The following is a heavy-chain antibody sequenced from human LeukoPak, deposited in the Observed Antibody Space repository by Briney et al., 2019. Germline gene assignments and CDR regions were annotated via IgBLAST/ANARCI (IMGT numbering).Heavy chain of an antibody. D-gene: IGHD3-16*01. V-gene: IGHV3-23*01. Sequence: GGSLRLSCAASGFAFSSYAVAWVRQAPGKGLEWVSGISASGVGTYYADSVKGRFTISRDNSKNTLYLQMDSLRAEDTAFYYCATERGVNGWDYWGQETLVTVSS. CDR3: ATERGVNGWDY. CDR2: ISASGVGT. J-gene: IGHJ4*02. CDR1: GFAFSSYA.